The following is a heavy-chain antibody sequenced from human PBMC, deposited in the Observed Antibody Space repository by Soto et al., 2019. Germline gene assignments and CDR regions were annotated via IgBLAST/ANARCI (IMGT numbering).Heavy chain of an antibody. CDR2: IYYSGST. CDR1: GGSISSYY. Sequence: QVQLQESGPGLVKPSETLSLTCTVSGGSISSYYWSWIRQPPGKGLEWIGYIYYSGSTNYNPSLKSRVTISVDTSKSQFSLKLSSVTAADTAVYYCASSGYTRWYGMDVWGQGTTVTVSS. V-gene: IGHV4-59*01. D-gene: IGHD3-22*01. CDR3: ASSGYTRWYGMDV. J-gene: IGHJ6*02.